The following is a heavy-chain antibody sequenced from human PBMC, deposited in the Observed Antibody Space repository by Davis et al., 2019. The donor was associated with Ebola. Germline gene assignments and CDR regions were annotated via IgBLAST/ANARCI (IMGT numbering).Heavy chain of an antibody. J-gene: IGHJ3*02. D-gene: IGHD3-22*01. CDR2: IYHSGST. V-gene: IGHV4-4*02. Sequence: MPSETLSLTCAVSGGSISSSNWWSWVRQPPGKGLEWIGEIYHSGSTNYNPSLKSRVTISVDKSKNQFSLKLSSVTAADTAVYYCASSTMIVVNDAFDIWGQGTMVTVSS. CDR1: GGSISSSNW. CDR3: ASSTMIVVNDAFDI.